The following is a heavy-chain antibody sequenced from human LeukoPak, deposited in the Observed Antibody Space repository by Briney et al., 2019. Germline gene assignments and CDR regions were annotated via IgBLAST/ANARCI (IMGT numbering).Heavy chain of an antibody. CDR3: AREVQIPLAAAASRYYYYYGMDV. Sequence: GASVKVSCKASGGIFSSYAISWVRQAPGQGLEWMGRIIPILGIANYAQKFQGRVTITADKSTSTAYMELSSLRSEDTAVYYCAREVQIPLAAAASRYYYYYGMDVWGQGTTVTVSS. J-gene: IGHJ6*02. V-gene: IGHV1-69*04. CDR1: GGIFSSYA. CDR2: IIPILGIA. D-gene: IGHD6-13*01.